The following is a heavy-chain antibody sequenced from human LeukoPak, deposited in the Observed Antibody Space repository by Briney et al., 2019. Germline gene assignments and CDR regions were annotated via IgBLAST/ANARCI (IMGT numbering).Heavy chain of an antibody. V-gene: IGHV3-7*01. Sequence: PGRSLRLSCAASGFTFSSYGMHWVRQAPGKGLEWVANIKQDGSAKYYVDSVKGRFTISRDNAKNSLYLQMDSLRVEDTATYYCARWRGSTSERSDYWGQGTLVTVSS. CDR1: GFTFSSYG. CDR2: IKQDGSAK. D-gene: IGHD2-2*01. CDR3: ARWRGSTSERSDY. J-gene: IGHJ4*02.